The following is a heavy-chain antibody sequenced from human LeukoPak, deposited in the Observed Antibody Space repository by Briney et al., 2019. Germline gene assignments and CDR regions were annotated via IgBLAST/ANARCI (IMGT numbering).Heavy chain of an antibody. CDR3: ARDPNVDIVATTGDWFDP. V-gene: IGHV1-46*01. CDR2: INPSGGST. Sequence: ASVKVSCKASGYTFTSYYIHWVRQAPGQGLEWMGLINPSGGSTNYAQKLQGRVTMTTDTSTSTAYMELRSLRSDDTAVYYCARDPNVDIVATTGDWFDPWGQGTLVTVSS. J-gene: IGHJ5*02. D-gene: IGHD5-12*01. CDR1: GYTFTSYY.